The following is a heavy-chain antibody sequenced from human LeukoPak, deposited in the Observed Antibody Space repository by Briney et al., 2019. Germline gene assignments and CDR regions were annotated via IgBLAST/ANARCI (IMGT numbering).Heavy chain of an antibody. J-gene: IGHJ4*02. D-gene: IGHD6-6*01. CDR3: ARDAMGAARRDLDY. CDR2: ISPDGNEK. CDR1: GFTFSTYW. Sequence: GGSLRLSCVTSGFTFSTYWMSWVRQTPGKGLEWVANISPDGNEKYYGDSVKGRFTISRDNAKNSLYLQMNSLRAEDTAVYYCARDAMGAARRDLDYWGQGTLVTVSS. V-gene: IGHV3-7*01.